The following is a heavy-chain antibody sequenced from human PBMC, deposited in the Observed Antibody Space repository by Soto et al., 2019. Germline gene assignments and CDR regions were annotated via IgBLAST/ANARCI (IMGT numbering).Heavy chain of an antibody. CDR1: GYRLSPYD. CDR2: ISTTSFTI. CDR3: ARDRCFDGSCYSASDS. V-gene: IGHV3-48*02. D-gene: IGHD2-15*01. J-gene: IGHJ4*02. Sequence: GEALKHSYGDSGYRLSPYDMYWVRQHPGNAPDCIAHISTTSFTIYYADSVKGRFTISRANVRNSLYLEMKSLRDEDTAVYYCARDRCFDGSCYSASDSWGQGMLV.